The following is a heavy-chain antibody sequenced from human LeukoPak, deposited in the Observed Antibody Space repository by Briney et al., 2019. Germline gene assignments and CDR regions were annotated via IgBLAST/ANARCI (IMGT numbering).Heavy chain of an antibody. CDR2: IKQDGSEE. Sequence: AGSLRLSCAASVFPFSSYWMSWVRQAPGKGLEWVANIKQDGSEEYYVDSVKGRFTISRDNAKNSLYLQMNSLRAEDTAVYYCARVEFYGSQLQDYWGQGMLVTVSS. D-gene: IGHD6-19*01. V-gene: IGHV3-7*01. CDR1: VFPFSSYW. CDR3: ARVEFYGSQLQDY. J-gene: IGHJ4*02.